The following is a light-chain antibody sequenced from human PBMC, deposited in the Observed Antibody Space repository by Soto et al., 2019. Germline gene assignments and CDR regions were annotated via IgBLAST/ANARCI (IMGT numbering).Light chain of an antibody. CDR2: GAS. J-gene: IGKJ1*01. Sequence: ENVLTQSPCTLSLSPGERATLSCRASQSVSSNYVAWYQQKPGQAPRLLVYGASGRATGIPDRFSGSGSGTDFTLTISRLEPEDFAVYYCQQYGSSRWTFGQGTKVDNK. CDR3: QQYGSSRWT. CDR1: QSVSSNY. V-gene: IGKV3-20*01.